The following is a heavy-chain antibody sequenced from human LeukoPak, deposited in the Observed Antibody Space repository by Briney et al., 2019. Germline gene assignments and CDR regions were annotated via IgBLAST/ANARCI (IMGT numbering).Heavy chain of an antibody. J-gene: IGHJ4*02. CDR3: ARGLYSSTVTTASVNFDY. CDR1: GYTFTSYY. D-gene: IGHD4-17*01. CDR2: INPSGGST. Sequence: ASVKVSCKASGYTFTSYYMHWVRQASGQGLEWMGIINPSGGSTSYAQKFQGRVTMTRDTSTSTVYMELSSLRSEDTAVYYCARGLYSSTVTTASVNFDYWGQGTLVTVSS. V-gene: IGHV1-46*01.